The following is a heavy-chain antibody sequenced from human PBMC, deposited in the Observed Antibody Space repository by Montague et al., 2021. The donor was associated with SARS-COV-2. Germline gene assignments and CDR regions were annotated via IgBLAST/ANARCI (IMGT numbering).Heavy chain of an antibody. J-gene: IGHJ6*02. V-gene: IGHV3-48*03. CDR2: ISSSGSTI. CDR3: ARGGTYYDFWSGYQNYYYGMDV. CDR1: GFTFSSYE. D-gene: IGHD3-3*01. Sequence: SLRLSGAASGFTFSSYEMNWVRQAPGKGLEWVSYISSSGSTIYYADSVKGRFTISRDNAKNSLYLQMNSLRAEDTAVYYCARGGTYYDFWSGYQNYYYGMDVWGQGTTVTVSS.